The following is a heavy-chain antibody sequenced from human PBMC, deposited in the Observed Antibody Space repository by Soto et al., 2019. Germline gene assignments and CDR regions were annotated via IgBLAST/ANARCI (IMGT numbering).Heavy chain of an antibody. J-gene: IGHJ3*02. Sequence: GESLKISCKGSGYSFTSYWIGWVRQMPGKGLEWMGIIYPGDSDTRYSPSFQGQVTISADKSISTAYLQWGSLKASDTAMYYCASRYYYDSSGYYYSDAFDIWGQGTMVTVSS. V-gene: IGHV5-51*01. CDR2: IYPGDSDT. CDR3: ASRYYYDSSGYYYSDAFDI. D-gene: IGHD3-22*01. CDR1: GYSFTSYW.